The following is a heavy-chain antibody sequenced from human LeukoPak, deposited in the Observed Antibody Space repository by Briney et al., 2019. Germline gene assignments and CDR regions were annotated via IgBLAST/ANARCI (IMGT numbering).Heavy chain of an antibody. D-gene: IGHD3-22*01. J-gene: IGHJ6*02. CDR2: IYYSGST. Sequence: SQTLSLTCTVSGGSISSGGYYWSWIRQHPGKGLGWIGYIYYSGSTCYNPSLKSRVTISVDTSKNQFSLKLSSVTAADTAAYYCARDVVINYYYGMDVWGQGTTVTVSS. CDR1: GGSISSGGYY. CDR3: ARDVVINYYYGMDV. V-gene: IGHV4-31*03.